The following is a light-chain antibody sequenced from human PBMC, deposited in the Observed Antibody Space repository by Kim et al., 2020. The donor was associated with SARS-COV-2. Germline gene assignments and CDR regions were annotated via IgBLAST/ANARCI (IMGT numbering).Light chain of an antibody. CDR1: RSDVGGFDY. Sequence: QSALTQPPSASGSPGQSVNISCTGTRSDVGGFDYVSWFQQHPGKVPKLIIFEVIKRPSGVPDRFSGSKSGNTASLTVSGLQAEDEADYYCSSYAGSNDFVFGTGTKVTVL. J-gene: IGLJ1*01. V-gene: IGLV2-8*01. CDR3: SSYAGSNDFV. CDR2: EVI.